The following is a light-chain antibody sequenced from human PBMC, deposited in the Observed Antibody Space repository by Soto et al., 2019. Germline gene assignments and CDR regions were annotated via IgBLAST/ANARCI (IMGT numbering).Light chain of an antibody. CDR1: QSLVSSDGHTY. CDR2: TVS. V-gene: IGKV2-30*01. J-gene: IGKJ2*01. CDR3: VQGIHWPFT. Sequence: DVVMTQSPLSLPVTLGQPASISCRSSQSLVSSDGHTYLIWLQQRPGQSPRRLIYTVSNRDSGVRDRFGGGGSGTDFRLKLSRVEAEDVGVYYCVQGIHWPFTFGQGTRLEIK.